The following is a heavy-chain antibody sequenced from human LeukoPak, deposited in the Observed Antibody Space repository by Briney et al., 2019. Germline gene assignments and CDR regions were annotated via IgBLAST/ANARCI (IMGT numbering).Heavy chain of an antibody. J-gene: IGHJ6*03. CDR3: ARGGSGWNYYYYYMDI. CDR1: GGSFSGYY. V-gene: IGHV4-34*01. D-gene: IGHD6-19*01. Sequence: SETLSLTCAVYGGSFSGYYWSWIRQPPGKGLEWIGEINHSGSTNYNPSLKSRVTISVDTSKNQFSLKLSSVTAADTAVYYCARGGSGWNYYYYYMDIWGKGTTVTISS. CDR2: INHSGST.